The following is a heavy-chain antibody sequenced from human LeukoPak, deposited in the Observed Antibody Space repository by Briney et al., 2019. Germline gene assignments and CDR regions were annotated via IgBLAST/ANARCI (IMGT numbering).Heavy chain of an antibody. CDR1: GFTFSSYA. J-gene: IGHJ6*02. Sequence: PGGSLRLSCAASGFTFSSYAMSWVRQAPGKGLEWVSAISGSGGSTYYADSVKGRFTISRDNSKNTLYLQMNSLRAEDTAVYYCAKRGAESHYYGTDVWGQGTTVTVSS. CDR3: AKRGAESHYYGTDV. D-gene: IGHD3-10*01. V-gene: IGHV3-23*01. CDR2: ISGSGGST.